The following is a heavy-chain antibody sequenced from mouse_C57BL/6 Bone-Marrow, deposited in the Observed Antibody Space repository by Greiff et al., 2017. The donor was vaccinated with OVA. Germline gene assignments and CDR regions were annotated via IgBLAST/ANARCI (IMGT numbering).Heavy chain of an antibody. D-gene: IGHD2-3*01. CDR2: ISSGGDYI. Sequence: EVNVVESGEDLVKPGGSLKLSCAASGFTFSSYAMSWVRQTPEQRLEWVAYISSGGDYIYYADTVKGRFTISRDNARNTLYLQMSSLKAEDTAMYYCTRDGYYAMDYWGQGTSVTVSS. CDR1: GFTFSSYA. J-gene: IGHJ4*01. V-gene: IGHV5-9-1*02. CDR3: TRDGYYAMDY.